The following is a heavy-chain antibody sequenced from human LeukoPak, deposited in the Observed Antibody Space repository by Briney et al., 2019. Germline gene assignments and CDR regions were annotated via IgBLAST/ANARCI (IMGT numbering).Heavy chain of an antibody. CDR1: GGSISSSSYY. V-gene: IGHV4-39*01. J-gene: IGHJ4*02. Sequence: PSETLSLTCTVSGGSISSSSYYWGWIRQPPGKGLEWIGSIYYSGSTYYNPSLKSRVTISVDTSKNQFSLKLSSVTAADTAVYYCARGLRGPFGYWGQGTLVTVSS. CDR2: IYYSGST. D-gene: IGHD3-3*01. CDR3: ARGLRGPFGY.